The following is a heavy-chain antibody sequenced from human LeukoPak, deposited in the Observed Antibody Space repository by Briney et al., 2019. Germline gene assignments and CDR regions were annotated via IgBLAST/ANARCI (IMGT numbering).Heavy chain of an antibody. CDR1: GFTFSSYG. CDR3: AKDSRSAAVAGYFDY. V-gene: IGHV3-30*02. Sequence: PGGSLRLSCAASGFTFSSYGMHWVRQAPGKGLEWVAFIRYDGSNKYYVDSVKGRFTISRDNSKNTLYLQMNSLRAEDTAVYYCAKDSRSAAVAGYFDYWGQGTLVTVSS. J-gene: IGHJ4*02. CDR2: IRYDGSNK. D-gene: IGHD6-19*01.